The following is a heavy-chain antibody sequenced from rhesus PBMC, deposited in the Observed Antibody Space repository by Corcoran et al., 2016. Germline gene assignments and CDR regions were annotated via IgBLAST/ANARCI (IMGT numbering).Heavy chain of an antibody. Sequence: QVQLQESGPGLVKPSETLSLTCAVSGGSVSSSNWSSWIRQPPGTGRAWVGYISGKSGTTTNNPSHKSRDTVPTDTSKSRFSRKLSSVTAADTAVYYCSRGPGVRTGVIIPEYYFDCWGQGVLVTVSS. V-gene: IGHV4-65*01. J-gene: IGHJ4*01. CDR3: SRGPGVRTGVIIPEYYFDC. CDR2: ISGKSGTT. D-gene: IGHD3-22*01. CDR1: GGSVSSSNW.